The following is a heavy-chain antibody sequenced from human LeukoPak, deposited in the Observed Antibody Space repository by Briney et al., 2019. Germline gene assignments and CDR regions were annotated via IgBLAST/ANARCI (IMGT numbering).Heavy chain of an antibody. CDR1: GLTFDDYT. J-gene: IGHJ6*03. CDR3: AKDGLSVWGSYPGYYYYYMDV. V-gene: IGHV3-43*01. CDR2: ISWDGGST. Sequence: PPGGSLRLSCAASGLTFDDYTMHWVRQAPGKGLEWVSLISWDGGSTYYADSVKGRFTISRDNSKNSLYLQMNSLRTEDTALYYCAKDGLSVWGSYPGYYYYYMDVWGKGPRSPSP. D-gene: IGHD3-16*01.